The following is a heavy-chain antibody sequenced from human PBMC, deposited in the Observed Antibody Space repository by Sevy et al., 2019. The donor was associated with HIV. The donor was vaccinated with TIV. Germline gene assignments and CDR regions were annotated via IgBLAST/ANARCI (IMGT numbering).Heavy chain of an antibody. V-gene: IGHV4-59*01. D-gene: IGHD6-6*01. CDR3: ARESIGSVGDFDY. Sequence: SETLSLTCTVSGDSINLYFWSWIRQPPGKGLEWIGYIYSSGSTNYNPSLKSRVTISLGTSKNQFSLKLSSVTAADTAVYYCARESIGSVGDFDYWGQGPLVTVSS. CDR1: GDSINLYF. CDR2: IYSSGST. J-gene: IGHJ4*02.